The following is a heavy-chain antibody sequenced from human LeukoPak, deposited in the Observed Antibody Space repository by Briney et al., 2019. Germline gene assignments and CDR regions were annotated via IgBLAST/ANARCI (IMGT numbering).Heavy chain of an antibody. J-gene: IGHJ4*02. CDR1: GGSFSGYY. Sequence: SETLSLNCAVYGGSFSGYYWSWIRQPPGKGLEWIGEINHSGSTNYNPSLKSRVTISVDTSKNQFSLKLSSVTAADTAVYYCARAQAWWSSWYFWDYWGQGTLVTVSS. CDR3: ARAQAWWSSWYFWDY. V-gene: IGHV4-34*01. D-gene: IGHD6-13*01. CDR2: INHSGST.